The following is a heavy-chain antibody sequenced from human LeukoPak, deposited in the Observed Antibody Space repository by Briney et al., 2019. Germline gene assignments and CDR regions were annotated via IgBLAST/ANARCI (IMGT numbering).Heavy chain of an antibody. V-gene: IGHV3-23*01. CDR1: GFTFSTYI. J-gene: IGHJ4*02. CDR2: ISGSGGST. CDR3: AKGNWRYFDY. Sequence: GGSLRLSCAASGFTFSTYIMSWVRQAPGKGLEWVSAISGSGGSTYYADSVKGRFTISRDNSKNTLYLQMNSLGADDTAVYYCAKGNWRYFDYWGQGTLVTVSS. D-gene: IGHD1-1*01.